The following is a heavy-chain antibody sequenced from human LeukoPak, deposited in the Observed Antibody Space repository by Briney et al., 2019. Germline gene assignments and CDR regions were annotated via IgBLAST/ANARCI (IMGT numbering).Heavy chain of an antibody. CDR1: GYTFASYG. D-gene: IGHD6-13*01. V-gene: IGHV1-18*01. J-gene: IGHJ4*02. CDR3: ARVFGSSSWSGLDY. CDR2: ISAYNGNT. Sequence: ASVKVSSKASGYTFASYGISWVRQAPGQGLEWMGWISAYNGNTNYAQKLQGRVTMTTDTSTSTAYMELRSLRSDDTAVYYCARVFGSSSWSGLDYWGQGTLVTVSS.